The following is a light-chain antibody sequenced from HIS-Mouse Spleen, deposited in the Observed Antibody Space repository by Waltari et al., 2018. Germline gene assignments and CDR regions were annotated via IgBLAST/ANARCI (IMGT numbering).Light chain of an antibody. V-gene: IGLV2-23*01. J-gene: IGLJ3*02. CDR2: EGS. Sequence: QSALTQPASVSGSPGQSTTISCPGPSSDVGSYNLFSWYQQHPGKAPKLMIYEGSKRPSGVSNRFSGSKSGNTASLTISGLQAEDEADYYCCSYAGSSTWVFGGGTKLTVL. CDR1: SSDVGSYNL. CDR3: CSYAGSSTWV.